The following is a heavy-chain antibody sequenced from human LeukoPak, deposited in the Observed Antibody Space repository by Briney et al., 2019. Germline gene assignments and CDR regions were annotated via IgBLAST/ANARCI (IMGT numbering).Heavy chain of an antibody. Sequence: GESLKISCKISGYKLTNNWIGWVRQVPGKGLEWMGLIYPGYSDAKYSPSFQVQVTLSVAASISTAYLQLSGLRASDTAIYYCVRFALTSSLDHWGQGTLVTVSS. V-gene: IGHV5-51*01. CDR3: VRFALTSSLDH. D-gene: IGHD6-13*01. J-gene: IGHJ5*02. CDR2: IYPGYSDA. CDR1: GYKLTNNW.